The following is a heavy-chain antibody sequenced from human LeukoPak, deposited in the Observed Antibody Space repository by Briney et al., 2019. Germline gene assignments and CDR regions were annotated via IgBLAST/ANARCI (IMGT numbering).Heavy chain of an antibody. Sequence: GGSLRLSCAASGFTFSGYGMHWVRQAPGKGLEWVAVLWYDGSNKDYVDSVKGRFTISRDNAKNSLYLQMNSLRAEDTAVYYCARGWLDAFDIWGQGTMVTVSS. CDR2: LWYDGSNK. J-gene: IGHJ3*02. CDR1: GFTFSGYG. V-gene: IGHV3-33*01. CDR3: ARGWLDAFDI. D-gene: IGHD5-12*01.